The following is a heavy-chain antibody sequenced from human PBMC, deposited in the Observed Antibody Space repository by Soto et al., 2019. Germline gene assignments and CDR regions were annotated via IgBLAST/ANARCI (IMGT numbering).Heavy chain of an antibody. V-gene: IGHV3-30*18. Sequence: QVQLVESGGGVVQPGRSLRLSCAASGFTFFNYGMHWVRQAPGKGLWWVAVISYDATSEDYADSVRGRFTISRSNSNNALYLQIISLRAEDTAMYYCAKDRAGAIYVAARSGLDYWGQGTLVTFSS. D-gene: IGHD3-3*01. CDR3: AKDRAGAIYVAARSGLDY. CDR2: ISYDATSE. J-gene: IGHJ4*02. CDR1: GFTFFNYG.